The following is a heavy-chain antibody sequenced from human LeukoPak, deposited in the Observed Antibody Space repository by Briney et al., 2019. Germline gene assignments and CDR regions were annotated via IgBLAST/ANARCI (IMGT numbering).Heavy chain of an antibody. CDR3: ARGWGPYYENSVADY. V-gene: IGHV4-38-2*01. Sequence: SETLSLTCAVSGYSISSGSYWGWIRQPPGKGLEGIGSIYHSGSTYYNPSLKSRVTISVDTSKNQFSLNLSSVTAADTAVYYCARGWGPYYENSVADYWGQGTLVTVSS. D-gene: IGHD3-22*01. CDR1: GYSISSGSY. J-gene: IGHJ4*02. CDR2: IYHSGST.